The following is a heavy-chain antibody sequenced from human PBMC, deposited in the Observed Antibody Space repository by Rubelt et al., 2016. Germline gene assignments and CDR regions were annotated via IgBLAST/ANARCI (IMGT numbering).Heavy chain of an antibody. V-gene: IGHV1-46*01. D-gene: IGHD2-21*02. CDR3: ARAVECRLGGDCYLAPFDY. CDR2: INPSGGST. J-gene: IGHJ4*02. Sequence: QVQLVQSGAEVKKPGASVKVSCKASGYTFTSYYMHWVRQAPGQGLEWMGIINPSGGSTSYAQKFQGRVTMTRDTSTSTVYMELSSLRSEETAVYYGARAVECRLGGDCYLAPFDYWGQGTLVTVSS. CDR1: GYTFTSYY.